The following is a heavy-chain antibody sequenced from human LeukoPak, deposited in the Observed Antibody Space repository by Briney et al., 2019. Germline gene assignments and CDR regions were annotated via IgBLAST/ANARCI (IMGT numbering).Heavy chain of an antibody. CDR3: AKEPRYDILTGHDAFDM. J-gene: IGHJ3*02. D-gene: IGHD3-9*01. Sequence: GGSLRLSCAASGFTFSSYAMSWVRQAPGKGLEWVSAISGSGGSTSYADSVKGRFTISRDNSKNTLYLQMNSLRAEDTAIYYCAKEPRYDILTGHDAFDMWGQGTMVTVSS. CDR2: ISGSGGST. CDR1: GFTFSSYA. V-gene: IGHV3-23*01.